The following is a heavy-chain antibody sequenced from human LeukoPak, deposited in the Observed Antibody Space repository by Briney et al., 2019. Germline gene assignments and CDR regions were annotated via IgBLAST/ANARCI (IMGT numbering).Heavy chain of an antibody. V-gene: IGHV3-48*01. Sequence: QTGGSLRLSCAASGFTFSSYSMNWVRQAPGKGLEWVSYISSSSSTIYYADSVKGRFTISRDNSKNTLYLQMNSLRAEDTAMYYCARGDYGSDYWGQGTLVTVSS. CDR3: ARGDYGSDY. CDR2: ISSSSSTI. D-gene: IGHD4-17*01. J-gene: IGHJ4*02. CDR1: GFTFSSYS.